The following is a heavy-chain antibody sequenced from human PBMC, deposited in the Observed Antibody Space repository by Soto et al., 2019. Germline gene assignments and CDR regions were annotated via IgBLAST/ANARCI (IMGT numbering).Heavy chain of an antibody. V-gene: IGHV1-8*01. D-gene: IGHD2-2*01. CDR2: MNPNSGNT. CDR1: GYTFTSYD. J-gene: IGHJ4*02. Sequence: QVQLVQSGAEVKKPGASVKVSCKASGYTFTSYDINWVRQATGQGLEWMGWMNPNSGNTGYAQKFQGRVSMTRNTSISTAYMELSSLRFEFTAVYYCATSTSWAGDYFDFWGQGTLVTVSS. CDR3: ATSTSWAGDYFDF.